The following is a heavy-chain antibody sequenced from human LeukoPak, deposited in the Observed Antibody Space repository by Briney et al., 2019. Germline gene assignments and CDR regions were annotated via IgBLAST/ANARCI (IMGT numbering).Heavy chain of an antibody. D-gene: IGHD6-13*01. CDR1: GGTFSSYA. CDR3: ARAGSSWYRFDY. V-gene: IGHV1-69*01. J-gene: IGHJ4*02. CDR2: IIPIFGTA. Sequence: SVKVSCKASGGTFSSYAISWVRQAPGQGLELMGGIIPIFGTANYAQKFQGRVTITSDESTSTAYMELSSLRSEDTAVYYCARAGSSWYRFDYWGQGTLVTVSS.